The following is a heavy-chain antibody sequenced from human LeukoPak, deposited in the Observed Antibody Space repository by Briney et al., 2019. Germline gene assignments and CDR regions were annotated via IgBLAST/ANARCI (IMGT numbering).Heavy chain of an antibody. D-gene: IGHD2-15*01. CDR2: IYTSGST. CDR1: GGSISSYY. V-gene: IGHV4-4*07. CDR3: ARTLVVAAQYNWFDP. J-gene: IGHJ5*02. Sequence: SETLSLTCTVSGGSISSYYWSWIRQPAGKGLEWIGRIYTSGSTNYNPSLKSRVTMPVDTSKNQFSLKLSSVTAADTAVYYCARTLVVAAQYNWFDPWGQGTLVTVSS.